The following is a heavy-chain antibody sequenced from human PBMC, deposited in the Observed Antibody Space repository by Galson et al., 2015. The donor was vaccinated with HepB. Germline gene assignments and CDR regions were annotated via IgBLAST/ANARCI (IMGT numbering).Heavy chain of an antibody. D-gene: IGHD3-10*01. V-gene: IGHV3-64D*06. CDR1: GFTFSSYA. CDR3: VKGRYALITMVRGVIGSFFDY. J-gene: IGHJ4*02. CDR2: ITSNGGST. Sequence: SLILSCAASGFTFSSYAVHWVRQAPGKGLEYVSAITSNGGSTYYADSVKGRFTISRDNAKNTLYLQMSSLRAEDTALYHCVKGRYALITMVRGVIGSFFDYWGQGTLVTVSS.